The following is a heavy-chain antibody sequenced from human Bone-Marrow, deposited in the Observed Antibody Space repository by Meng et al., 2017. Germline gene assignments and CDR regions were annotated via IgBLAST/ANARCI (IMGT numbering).Heavy chain of an antibody. V-gene: IGHV3-21*01. CDR1: GFTFSSYS. CDR3: ARDRRAAGTKYYYGMDV. CDR2: ISSSSYI. J-gene: IGHJ6*02. D-gene: IGHD6-13*01. Sequence: GESLKISCAASGFTFSSYSMNWVRQAPGKGLEWVSSISSSSYIYYADSVKGRFTISRDNAKNSLYLQMNSLRAEDTAVYYCARDRRAAGTKYYYGMDVWGQGTTVTVSS.